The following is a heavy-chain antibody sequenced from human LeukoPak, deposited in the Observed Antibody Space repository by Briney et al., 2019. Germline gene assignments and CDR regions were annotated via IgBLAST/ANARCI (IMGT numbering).Heavy chain of an antibody. CDR1: GYTFTSYD. V-gene: IGHV1-8*01. CDR3: ARVNYGGNSDDY. D-gene: IGHD4-23*01. CDR2: MNPNSGNT. J-gene: IGHJ4*02. Sequence: ASVKVSCKASGYTFTSYDINWVRQATGQGLEWMGWMNPNSGNTGYAQKFQGRVTMTRNTSISTAYMELTSLRSEDTAVYYCARVNYGGNSDDYWGQGTLVTVSS.